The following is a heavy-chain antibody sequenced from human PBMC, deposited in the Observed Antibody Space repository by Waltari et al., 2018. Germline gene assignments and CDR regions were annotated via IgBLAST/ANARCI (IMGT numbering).Heavy chain of an antibody. D-gene: IGHD6-19*01. J-gene: IGHJ4*02. Sequence: QVQLVESGGGVVQPGGSLRLSCAASGFTFSSYGMHWVRQAPGKGLEWVAFIRYDGSNKYYADSVKGRFTISRDNSENTLYLQMNSLRAEDTAVYYCAKWLGTFFDYWGQGTLVTVSS. CDR2: IRYDGSNK. V-gene: IGHV3-30*02. CDR3: AKWLGTFFDY. CDR1: GFTFSSYG.